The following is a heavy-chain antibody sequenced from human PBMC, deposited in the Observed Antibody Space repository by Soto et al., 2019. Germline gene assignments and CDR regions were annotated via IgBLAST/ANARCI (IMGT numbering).Heavy chain of an antibody. CDR1: GGTFSSYA. CDR2: IIPIFGTA. V-gene: IGHV1-69*13. CDR3: ARDLIYYDSSGYFDY. D-gene: IGHD3-22*01. Sequence: SVKVSCKASGGTFSSYASSWVRPAPGQGLEWMGGIIPIFGTANYAQKFQGRVTITADESTSTAYMELSSLRSEDTAVYYCARDLIYYDSSGYFDYWGQGTLVTVS. J-gene: IGHJ4*02.